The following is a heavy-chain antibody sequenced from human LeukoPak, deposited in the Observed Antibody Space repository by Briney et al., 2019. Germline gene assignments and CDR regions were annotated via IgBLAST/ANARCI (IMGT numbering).Heavy chain of an antibody. CDR2: IGAAGSTI. D-gene: IGHD2-2*01. Sequence: GGSLRLSCAASGFTFSSYSMNWVRQAPGKGLEWVSYIGAAGSTIYYADSVKGRFTISRDNAKNSLFLQMNSLRADDTAVYYRARDSSTYAGPPDYWGQGTLVTVSS. V-gene: IGHV3-48*01. J-gene: IGHJ4*02. CDR3: ARDSSTYAGPPDY. CDR1: GFTFSSYS.